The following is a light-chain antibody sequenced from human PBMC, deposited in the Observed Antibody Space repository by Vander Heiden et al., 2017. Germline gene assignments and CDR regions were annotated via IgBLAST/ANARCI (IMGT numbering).Light chain of an antibody. V-gene: IGLV1-44*01. CDR1: SSNIGSST. CDR2: NNT. Sequence: QSVLTQPPSASGTPGQRVTMSCSGSSSNIGSSTVDWYQQLPGTAPKLLIYNNTQRPSGVPDRFSGSKSGTSASLAISGLQSEDEADHYCAAWDDSLNGYVFGTGNKVNVL. J-gene: IGLJ1*01. CDR3: AAWDDSLNGYV.